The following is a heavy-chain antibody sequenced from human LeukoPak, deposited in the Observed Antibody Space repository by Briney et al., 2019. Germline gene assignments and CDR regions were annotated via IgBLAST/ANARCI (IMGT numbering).Heavy chain of an antibody. Sequence: GESLKISCKGSGYSFSIYWIGWVRQMHGKVLEWMGIIYLGDSNTRYSPSFQGQVTISADKSINTAYLQWSSLKASDTAKYYCATHYRDCSRNSCYVSYMDVWGKGTTVTVSS. CDR2: IYLGDSNT. D-gene: IGHD2-2*01. CDR3: ATHYRDCSRNSCYVSYMDV. CDR1: GYSFSIYW. J-gene: IGHJ6*03. V-gene: IGHV5-51*01.